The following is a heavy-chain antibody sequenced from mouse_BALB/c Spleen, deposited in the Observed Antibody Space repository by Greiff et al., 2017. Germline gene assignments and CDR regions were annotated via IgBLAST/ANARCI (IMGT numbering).Heavy chain of an antibody. J-gene: IGHJ3*01. D-gene: IGHD2-2*01. CDR2: IRNKANGYTT. Sequence: EVKLVESGGGLVQPGGSLRLSCATSGFTFPDYYMSWVRQPPGKALEWLGFIRNKANGYTTEYSASVKGRFTISRDNSQSILYLQMNTLRAEDSATYYCARDRYYGYDSAWFAYWGQGTLVTVSA. V-gene: IGHV7-3*02. CDR3: ARDRYYGYDSAWFAY. CDR1: GFTFPDYY.